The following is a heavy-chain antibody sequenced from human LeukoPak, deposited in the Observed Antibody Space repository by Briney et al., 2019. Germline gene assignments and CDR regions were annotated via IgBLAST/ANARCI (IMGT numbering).Heavy chain of an antibody. D-gene: IGHD1-26*01. CDR1: GFTFSSYA. Sequence: SGGSLRLSCAASGFTFSSYAMSWVRQAPGKGLEWVSAISGSGGSTYYADSVKGRFTISRDNSKNTLYLHLNSLRAEDTAVYYCTTALIYYDAFDVWGLGTRVTVSS. CDR2: ISGSGGST. CDR3: TTALIYYDAFDV. V-gene: IGHV3-23*01. J-gene: IGHJ3*01.